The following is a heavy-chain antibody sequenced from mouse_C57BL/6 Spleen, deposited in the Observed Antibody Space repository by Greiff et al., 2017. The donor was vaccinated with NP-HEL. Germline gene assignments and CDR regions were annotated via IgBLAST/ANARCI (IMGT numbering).Heavy chain of an antibody. J-gene: IGHJ4*01. V-gene: IGHV1-4*01. CDR3: ARGNPDDYAMDY. CDR2: INPSSGYT. CDR1: GYTFTSYT. Sequence: VQLQQSGAELARPGASVKMSCKASGYTFTSYTMHWVKQRPGQGLEWIGYINPSSGYTKYNQKFKDKATLTADKSSSTAYMQLSSLTSEDSAVYYCARGNPDDYAMDYWGQGTSVTVSS. D-gene: IGHD2-1*01.